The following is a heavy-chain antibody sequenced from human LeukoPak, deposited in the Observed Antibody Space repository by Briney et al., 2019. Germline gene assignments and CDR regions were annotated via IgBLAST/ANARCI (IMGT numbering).Heavy chain of an antibody. CDR2: IKSKTDGETT. Sequence: GGSLRLSCAASGFTFNYAWMSWVRQAPGKGPEWVGRIKSKTDGETTDYAAPVKGRFTISGDDSKNTLYLQMNSLKTEDTALYYCTTAPSGYAYMNGWHLDYWGQGALVTVSS. D-gene: IGHD5-18*01. J-gene: IGHJ4*02. CDR1: GFTFNYAW. V-gene: IGHV3-15*01. CDR3: TTAPSGYAYMNGWHLDY.